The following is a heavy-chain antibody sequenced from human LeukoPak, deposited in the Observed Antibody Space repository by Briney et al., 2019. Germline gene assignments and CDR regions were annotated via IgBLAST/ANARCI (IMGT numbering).Heavy chain of an antibody. Sequence: TSETLSLTCTVSGYSISSGYYWSWIRQPPGKGLEWIGEINHSGSTNYNPSLKSRVTISVDTSKNQFSLKLSSVTAADTAVYYCARGPYYYDSSGYYPMTWGQGTLVTVS. D-gene: IGHD3-22*01. CDR2: INHSGST. V-gene: IGHV4-38-2*02. J-gene: IGHJ5*02. CDR1: GYSISSGYY. CDR3: ARGPYYYDSSGYYPMT.